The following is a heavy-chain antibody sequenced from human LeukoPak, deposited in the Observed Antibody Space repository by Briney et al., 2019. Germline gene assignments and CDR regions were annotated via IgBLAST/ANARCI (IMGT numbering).Heavy chain of an antibody. D-gene: IGHD3-3*01. CDR2: IYYSGST. J-gene: IGHJ4*02. V-gene: IGHV4-39*01. CDR1: GGSISSSSYY. Sequence: SETLSLTCTVSGGSISSSSYYWGWIRQPPGKGLERIGSIYYSGSTYYNPSLKSRVTISVDTSKNQFSLKLSSVTAADTAVYYCARPARSGVVTYFDYWGQGTLVTVSS. CDR3: ARPARSGVVTYFDY.